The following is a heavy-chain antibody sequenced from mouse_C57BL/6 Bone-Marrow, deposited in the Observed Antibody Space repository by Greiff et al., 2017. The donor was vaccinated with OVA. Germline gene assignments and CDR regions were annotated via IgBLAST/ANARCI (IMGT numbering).Heavy chain of an antibody. CDR1: GYTFTSYG. J-gene: IGHJ3*01. Sequence: QVQLKESGAELARPGASVKLSCKASGYTFTSYGISWVKQRTGQGLEWIGEIYPRSGNTYYNEKFKGKATLTADKSSSTAYMELRSLTSEDSAVYFCRYDSWFAYWGQGTLVTVSA. V-gene: IGHV1-81*01. CDR2: IYPRSGNT. D-gene: IGHD2-12*01. CDR3: RYDSWFAY.